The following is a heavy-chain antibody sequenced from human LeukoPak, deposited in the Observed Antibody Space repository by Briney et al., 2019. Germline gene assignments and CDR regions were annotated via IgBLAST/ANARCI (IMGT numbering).Heavy chain of an antibody. D-gene: IGHD1-26*01. Sequence: GGSLRLSCAASGFTFSNYGMHWVRQAPGKGLEWVAVISYDGSNKYSADSVKGRFTISRDNSKNTLYLQMNSLRAEDTAVYYCARHSGSLSLGDAFDIWGQGTVVTVSS. V-gene: IGHV3-30*03. CDR3: ARHSGSLSLGDAFDI. CDR2: ISYDGSNK. CDR1: GFTFSNYG. J-gene: IGHJ3*02.